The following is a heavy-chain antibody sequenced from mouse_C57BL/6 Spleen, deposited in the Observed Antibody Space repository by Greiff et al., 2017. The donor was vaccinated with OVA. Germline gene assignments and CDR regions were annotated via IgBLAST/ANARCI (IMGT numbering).Heavy chain of an antibody. Sequence: VKLMESGAELVKPGASVKISCKASGYAFSSYWMNWVKQRPGKGLEWIGQIYPGDGDTNYNGKFKGKATLTADKSSSTAYMQLSSLTSEDSAVYFCARMAYWYFDVWGTGTTVTVSS. J-gene: IGHJ1*03. V-gene: IGHV1-80*01. CDR3: ARMAYWYFDV. CDR1: GYAFSSYW. CDR2: IYPGDGDT.